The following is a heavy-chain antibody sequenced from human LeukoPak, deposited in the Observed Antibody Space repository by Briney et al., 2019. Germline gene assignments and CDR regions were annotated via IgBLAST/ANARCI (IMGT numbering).Heavy chain of an antibody. V-gene: IGHV4-59*08. Sequence: SETLSLTCIVSGGSINNHYWTWIRQPSRKGLEWIADIHYTGTTKYNPSLKSRVTISVDTSKNQFSLYLTSVTATDTAVYFCATNRGGTYARPFDIWGQGTMVTVSS. CDR2: IHYTGTT. CDR1: GGSINNHY. J-gene: IGHJ3*02. D-gene: IGHD1-26*01. CDR3: ATNRGGTYARPFDI.